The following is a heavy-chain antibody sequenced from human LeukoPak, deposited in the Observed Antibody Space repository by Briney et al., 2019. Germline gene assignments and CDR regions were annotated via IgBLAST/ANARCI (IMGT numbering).Heavy chain of an antibody. V-gene: IGHV5-51*01. CDR1: GYSFTSYW. Sequence: GESLKISCKGSGYSFTSYWIVWVREMPGKGLEWMGIIYPGDSDTRYSPSFQDQVTISADKSISTAYLQWSSLKASDTAMYYCARLRPGIAVAAPRVWFDPWGQGILVTVSS. CDR2: IYPGDSDT. CDR3: ARLRPGIAVAAPRVWFDP. D-gene: IGHD6-19*01. J-gene: IGHJ5*02.